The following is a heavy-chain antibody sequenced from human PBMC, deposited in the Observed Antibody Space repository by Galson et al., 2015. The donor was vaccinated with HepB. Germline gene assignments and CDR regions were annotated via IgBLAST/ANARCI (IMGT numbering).Heavy chain of an antibody. CDR3: ARDFPRPMVRGVYFDY. D-gene: IGHD3-10*01. Sequence: SLRLSCAASGFTFSSYGMNWVRQAPGKGLEWVSSISSSSSYIYYADSVKGRFTISRDNAKNSLYLQMNSLRAEDTAVYYCARDFPRPMVRGVYFDYWGQGTLVTVSS. J-gene: IGHJ4*02. CDR1: GFTFSSYG. V-gene: IGHV3-21*01. CDR2: ISSSSSYI.